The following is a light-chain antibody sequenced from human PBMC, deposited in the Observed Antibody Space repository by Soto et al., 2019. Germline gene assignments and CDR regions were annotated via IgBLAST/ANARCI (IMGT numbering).Light chain of an antibody. CDR1: QSVSSSY. J-gene: IGKJ4*01. CDR2: GAS. Sequence: EIVLTQSPGTLSLSPGERATLSCRASQSVSSSYVAWYQQKPGQAPRLLIYGASSRATGIPDRFSGSGSGTDFPLTISRLEPEDFAVYYCQQYGSSPLTFGGGTKVEIK. V-gene: IGKV3-20*01. CDR3: QQYGSSPLT.